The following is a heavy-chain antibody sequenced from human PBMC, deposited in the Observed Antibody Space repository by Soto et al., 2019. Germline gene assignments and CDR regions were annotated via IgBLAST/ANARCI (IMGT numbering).Heavy chain of an antibody. CDR2: IIPILGIA. CDR3: ARGLAGDLQTSFDY. J-gene: IGHJ4*02. CDR1: GGTFSSYT. Sequence: QVQLVQSGAEVKKPGSSVKVSCKASGGTFSSYTISWVRQAPGQGLEWLGRIIPILGIANYAQKFQGRVTITANTSTSTAYMEPSSLTSEDTAVYYCARGLAGDLQTSFDYWGQGTLVTVSS. V-gene: IGHV1-69*02.